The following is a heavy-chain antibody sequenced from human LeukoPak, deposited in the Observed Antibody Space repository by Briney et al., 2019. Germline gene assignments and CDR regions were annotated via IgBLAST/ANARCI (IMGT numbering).Heavy chain of an antibody. V-gene: IGHV4-39*07. D-gene: IGHD6-13*01. CDR2: IYYSGST. Sequence: PSETLSLTCTVSGGSISSYYWGWIRQPPGKGLEWIGSIYYSGSTYYNPSLKSRVTISVDTSKNQFSLKLSSVTAADTAVYYCARASYSSSWYSFKSYYFDYWGQGTLVTVSS. CDR3: ARASYSSSWYSFKSYYFDY. CDR1: GGSISSYY. J-gene: IGHJ4*02.